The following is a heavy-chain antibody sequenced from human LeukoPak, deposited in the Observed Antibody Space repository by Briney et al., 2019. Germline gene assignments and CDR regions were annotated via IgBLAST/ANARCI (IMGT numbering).Heavy chain of an antibody. CDR1: GFTFTSYA. D-gene: IGHD6-19*01. CDR3: AKDLGSSGWHPSPFDY. V-gene: IGHV3-23*01. J-gene: IGHJ4*02. Sequence: GGSLRLSCAVSGFTFTSYAMTWVRQAPGKGLEWVSSISGSGGSTYYADSVKGRFTISRDNSKNTLYLQMNSLRAEDTAVYYCAKDLGSSGWHPSPFDYWGQGTLVTVSS. CDR2: ISGSGGST.